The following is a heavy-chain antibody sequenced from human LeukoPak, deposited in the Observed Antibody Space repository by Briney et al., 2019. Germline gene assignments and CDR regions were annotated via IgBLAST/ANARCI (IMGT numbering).Heavy chain of an antibody. Sequence: GGSLRLSCTASGFSFSGHWMHWARQLPGKGLVWISRISPTGSTTSYADSVKGRFTVSRDNAKNTLYLQVNNLRAEDTAVYYCARGPNSNWSGLDFWGQGTLLTVSS. CDR1: GFSFSGHW. CDR2: ISPTGSTT. V-gene: IGHV3-74*01. CDR3: ARGPNSNWSGLDF. J-gene: IGHJ4*02. D-gene: IGHD6-6*01.